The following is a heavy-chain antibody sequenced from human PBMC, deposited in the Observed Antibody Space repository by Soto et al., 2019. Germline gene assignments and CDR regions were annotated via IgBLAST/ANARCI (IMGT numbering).Heavy chain of an antibody. CDR3: AKLVATGDAFDI. V-gene: IGHV3-23*01. CDR1: GFTFSSYA. D-gene: IGHD5-12*01. CDR2: ISGSGGST. J-gene: IGHJ3*02. Sequence: EVQLLESGGGLVQPGGSLRLSCAASGFTFSSYARSWVRQAPGKGLEWVSAISGSGGSTYYADSGKGRFTISRDNSKNTLYLQMNSLRAEDTAVYYCAKLVATGDAFDIWGQGTMVTVSS.